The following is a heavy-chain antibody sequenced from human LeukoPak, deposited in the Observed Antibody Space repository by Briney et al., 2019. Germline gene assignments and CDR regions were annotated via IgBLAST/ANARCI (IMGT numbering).Heavy chain of an antibody. D-gene: IGHD2-8*01. CDR3: ARGTVLMHYATFDS. CDR2: IIHSGRT. J-gene: IGHJ4*02. CDR1: GGSFSGYY. V-gene: IGHV4-34*12. Sequence: SETLSLTCVVDGGSFSGYYWTWIHQSPGKGLEWIGEIIHSGRTNYNPSLESRVTLLVDTPKNQFSLKLSSATAADTAVYYCARGTVLMHYATFDSWGQGTLVTVSS.